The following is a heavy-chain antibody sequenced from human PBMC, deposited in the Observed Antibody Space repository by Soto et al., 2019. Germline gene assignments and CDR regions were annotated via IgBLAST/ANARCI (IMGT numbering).Heavy chain of an antibody. CDR2: MNPNSGNT. CDR1: GYTFTSYD. Sequence: ASVKVSCKASGYTFTSYDINWVRQATGQGLEWMGWMNPNSGNTGYAQKFQGRVTMTRNTSISTAYMELSSLRSEDTAVYYCARVSHRRGSELLFPLGYWGQGTLVTVSS. V-gene: IGHV1-8*01. D-gene: IGHD1-26*01. J-gene: IGHJ4*02. CDR3: ARVSHRRGSELLFPLGY.